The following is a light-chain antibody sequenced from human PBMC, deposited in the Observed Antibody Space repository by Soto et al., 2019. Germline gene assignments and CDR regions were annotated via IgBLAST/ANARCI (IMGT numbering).Light chain of an antibody. CDR2: GAT. Sequence: EILLTQSPATLSVSPGETATLSCRASQNDLSDLAWYQQKPGQAPRLLVYGATTRATDAPAKFRGRGSGTEFSLTISSLQSEDSATYYCQQYRSWPRTFGQGSKVEI. V-gene: IGKV3-15*01. J-gene: IGKJ1*01. CDR3: QQYRSWPRT. CDR1: QNDLSD.